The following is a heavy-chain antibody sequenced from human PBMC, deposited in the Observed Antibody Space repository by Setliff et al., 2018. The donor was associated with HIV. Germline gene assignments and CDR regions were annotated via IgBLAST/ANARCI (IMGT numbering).Heavy chain of an antibody. Sequence: GGSLRLSCAASGFIFSSYEMNWVRQAPGKGLEWVSYISSSGSPIHYADSVRGRFTIARDDSKNTVSLQMTNLGTGDTAMYYCATDCAVVGGTGSLDSWGQGTLVTVSS. J-gene: IGHJ4*02. CDR3: ATDCAVVGGTGSLDS. D-gene: IGHD1-26*01. CDR2: ISSSGSPI. CDR1: GFIFSSYE. V-gene: IGHV3-48*03.